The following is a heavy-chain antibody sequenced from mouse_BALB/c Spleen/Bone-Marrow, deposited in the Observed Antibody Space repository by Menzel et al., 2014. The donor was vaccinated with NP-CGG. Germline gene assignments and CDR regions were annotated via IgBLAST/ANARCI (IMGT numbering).Heavy chain of an antibody. CDR2: ISSGGSYS. V-gene: IGHV5-9-4*01. CDR1: GFTFSSYA. CDR3: VREGAY. J-gene: IGHJ3*01. Sequence: EVQGVESGGGLVKPGGSLKVSCAASGFTFSSYAMSLVRQSPEKRLEWVAEISSGGSYSYYPDTVTGRFTISRDNAKNTLNLEMSSLRSEDTAMYYCVREGAYWGQGTLVTVSA.